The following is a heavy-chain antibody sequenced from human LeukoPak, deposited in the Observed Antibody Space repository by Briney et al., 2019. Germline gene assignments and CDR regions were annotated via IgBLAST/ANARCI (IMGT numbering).Heavy chain of an antibody. CDR1: GFTFSNAW. J-gene: IGHJ3*02. V-gene: IGHV3-15*01. Sequence: GGSLRLSCAASGFTFSNAWMSWVRQAPGKGLEWVGRIKSKTDGGTTDYAAPVKGRFTISRDDSKNTLYLQMNSLKTEDTAVYYCITLLGFWSGYSYDAFDIWGQGTMVTVSS. CDR3: ITLLGFWSGYSYDAFDI. D-gene: IGHD3-3*01. CDR2: IKSKTDGGTT.